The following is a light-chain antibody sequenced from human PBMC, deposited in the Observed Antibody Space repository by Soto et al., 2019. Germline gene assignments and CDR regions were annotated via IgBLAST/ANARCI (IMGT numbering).Light chain of an antibody. CDR2: GAS. Sequence: DIHMTQSPSTLSAYVGDRVTITFRTSHSISNWLAWYQQKPGKAPKLLISGASSLESGVPSRFSGSGSGTEFTLTISSLQPDDFATYYCQQYNIYWTFGQGTKVDIK. CDR1: HSISNW. CDR3: QQYNIYWT. J-gene: IGKJ1*01. V-gene: IGKV1-5*01.